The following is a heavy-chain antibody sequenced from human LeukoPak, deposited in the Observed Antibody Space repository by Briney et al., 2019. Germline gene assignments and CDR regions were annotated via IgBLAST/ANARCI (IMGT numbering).Heavy chain of an antibody. Sequence: SETLSLTCTVSGGSISNYYWSWIRQPAGTGLECIGRIYASGSTNYNPSLRSRHTMSVDTSKNQFSLKLTSVTAADTAVYYCARLPPGDDAFDIWGQGTMVTVSS. CDR1: GGSISNYY. J-gene: IGHJ3*02. V-gene: IGHV4-4*07. CDR2: IYASGST. CDR3: ARLPPGDDAFDI. D-gene: IGHD1-1*01.